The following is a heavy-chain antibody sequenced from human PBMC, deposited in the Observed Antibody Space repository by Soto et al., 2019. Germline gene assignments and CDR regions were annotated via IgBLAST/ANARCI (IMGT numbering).Heavy chain of an antibody. V-gene: IGHV4-34*01. CDR2: INHSGST. CDR3: ARGSRWGGTTYFDY. CDR1: GGSFSGYY. D-gene: IGHD1-1*01. Sequence: QVQLQQWGAGLLKPSETLSLTCAVYGGSFSGYYWSWIRQPPGKGLEWIGEINHSGSTNYNPSLKSRVTISVDTSKNQFSLKLSSLTAADTAVYYCARGSRWGGTTYFDYWGQGTLVTVSS. J-gene: IGHJ4*02.